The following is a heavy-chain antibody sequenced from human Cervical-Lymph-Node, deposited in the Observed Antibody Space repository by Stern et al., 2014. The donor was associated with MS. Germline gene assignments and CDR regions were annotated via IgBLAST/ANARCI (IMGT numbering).Heavy chain of an antibody. CDR1: GGTFSNYA. J-gene: IGHJ4*02. Sequence: VQLVQSGAEVKKPGSSVKVSCKTSGGTFSNYAFNWVRQAPGQGPEWMGGIIHLFDTADYAQNFQRRVSITAYESTNTTYMELSGLKSEDTAVYYCARGSVYYYFWSTSYGPFQFWGKGTLVTLSS. CDR3: ARGSVYYYFWSTSYGPFQF. V-gene: IGHV1-69*12. CDR2: IIHLFDTA. D-gene: IGHD3-3*01.